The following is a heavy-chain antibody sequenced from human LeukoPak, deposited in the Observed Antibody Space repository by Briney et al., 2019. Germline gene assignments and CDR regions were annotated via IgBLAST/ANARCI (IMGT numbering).Heavy chain of an antibody. V-gene: IGHV4-61*02. CDR1: GGSISSGSYY. CDR3: ARVLTLCWYFDL. J-gene: IGHJ2*01. Sequence: TSQTLSLTCTVSGGSISSGSYYWRWIRQPAGKGLEWIGRIYTSGSTNYNPSLKSRVTISVDTSKNQFSLKLSSVNAADTAVYYCARVLTLCWYFDLWGRGTLVTVSS. CDR2: IYTSGST.